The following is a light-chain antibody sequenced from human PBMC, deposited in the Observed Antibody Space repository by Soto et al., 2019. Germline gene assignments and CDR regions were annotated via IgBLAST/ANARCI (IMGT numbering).Light chain of an antibody. CDR2: GNR. V-gene: IGLV1-40*01. CDR1: SSNLGAGYD. Sequence: QAVVTQPPSVSGAPGQRVTISCTGNSSNLGAGYDVHWYQQLPGAAPKLVIFGNRNRPSGVPERFSGSKSGTSASLAITGLQAEDEADYYCQAYDYSLGVSVLFGGGTQLTVL. CDR3: QAYDYSLGVSVL. J-gene: IGLJ7*01.